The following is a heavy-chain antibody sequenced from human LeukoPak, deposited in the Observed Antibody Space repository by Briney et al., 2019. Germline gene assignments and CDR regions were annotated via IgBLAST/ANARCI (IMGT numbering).Heavy chain of an antibody. CDR1: GGSISSYY. Sequence: PSETLSLTCTVSGGSISSYYWSWIRQPAGKGLEWIRRIYTSGSTNYNPSLKSRVTMSVDTSKNQFSLKLSSVTAADTAVYYCARGLPYQKSRYGSGSYGVSLSFDYWGQGTLVTVSS. V-gene: IGHV4-4*07. D-gene: IGHD3-10*01. J-gene: IGHJ4*02. CDR3: ARGLPYQKSRYGSGSYGVSLSFDY. CDR2: IYTSGST.